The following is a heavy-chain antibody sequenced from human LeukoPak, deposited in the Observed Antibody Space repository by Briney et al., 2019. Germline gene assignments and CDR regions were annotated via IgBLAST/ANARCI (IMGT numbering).Heavy chain of an antibody. CDR3: ARGGYSYDDSGYDFSSLE. V-gene: IGHV1-69*05. D-gene: IGHD5-12*01. CDR2: IIPIFGTA. J-gene: IGHJ4*02. CDR1: GGTFSGYA. Sequence: GASVKVSCKASGGTFSGYAISWVRQAPGQGLEWMGGIIPIFGTANYAQKFQGRVTITTDESTSTAYMELSSLRSEDTAVYYCARGGYSYDDSGYDFSSLEWGQGTLVTVSS.